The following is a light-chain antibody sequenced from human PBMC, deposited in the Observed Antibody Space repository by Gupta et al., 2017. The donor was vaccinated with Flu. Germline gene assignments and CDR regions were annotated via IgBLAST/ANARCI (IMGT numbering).Light chain of an antibody. CDR1: QSISSSS. V-gene: IGKV3-20*01. Sequence: IALTQSPGTLSLSPGERATLSCRASQSISSSSLAWYQQNLGQAPRLLIYAASSGATGIPDRFSGSGSGTDFTLTISRLEPEDFAVYYCQHYGSSIFTFGPGTKVDIK. J-gene: IGKJ3*01. CDR3: QHYGSSIFT. CDR2: AAS.